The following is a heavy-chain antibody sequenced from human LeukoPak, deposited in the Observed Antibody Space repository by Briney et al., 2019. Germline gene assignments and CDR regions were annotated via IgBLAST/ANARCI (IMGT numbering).Heavy chain of an antibody. D-gene: IGHD2-2*01. J-gene: IGHJ4*02. V-gene: IGHV1-8*03. CDR1: GYTFTSYD. CDR3: ARGRTRSSTSCLGY. CDR2: MNPNSGNT. Sequence: ASVKVSCKASGYTFTSYDINWVRQATGQGLEWMGWMNPNSGNTGYAQKFQCRVTIPRNTSISTAYMELSSLRSEDTAVYYCARGRTRSSTSCLGYWGQGTLVTVSS.